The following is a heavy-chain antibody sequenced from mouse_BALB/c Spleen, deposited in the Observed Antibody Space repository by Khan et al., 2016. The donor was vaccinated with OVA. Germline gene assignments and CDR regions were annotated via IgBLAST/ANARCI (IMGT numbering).Heavy chain of an antibody. CDR2: IYPGVYYT. CDR1: GYTFTNYL. V-gene: IGHV1-63*02. Sequence: VQLQQSGAELLRPGTSVKMSCKAGGYTFTNYLIGWVKQRPGHGLEWIGDIYPGVYYTNYNEKFKGKATLTADTSSSTVFMQLSSLTFEDSAIYYWARYPSWYFDVWGAGTTVTVSS. J-gene: IGHJ1*01. CDR3: ARYPSWYFDV.